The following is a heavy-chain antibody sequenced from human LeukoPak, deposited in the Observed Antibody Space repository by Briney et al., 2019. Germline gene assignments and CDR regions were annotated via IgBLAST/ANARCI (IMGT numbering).Heavy chain of an antibody. V-gene: IGHV3-21*01. D-gene: IGHD3-10*01. J-gene: IGHJ4*02. Sequence: GGSLRLSCAASGFTVSTNYMSWVRQAPGKGLEWVSSISSSSFYIDYADSVKGRFTISRDNAKNSLYLQMNSLRAEDTAVYHCARGRYGSGSYYNAHFDYWGQGTLVTVSS. CDR1: GFTVSTNY. CDR3: ARGRYGSGSYYNAHFDY. CDR2: ISSSSFYI.